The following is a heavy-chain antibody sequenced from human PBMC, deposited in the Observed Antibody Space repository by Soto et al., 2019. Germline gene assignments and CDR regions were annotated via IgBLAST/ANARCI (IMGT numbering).Heavy chain of an antibody. CDR2: ISYDGSNK. J-gene: IGHJ4*02. V-gene: IGHV3-30*18. Sequence: GGSLRLSCAASGFTFSSYGMHWVRQAPGKGLEWVAVISYDGSNKYYADSVKGRFTISRDNSKNTLYLQMNSLRAEDTAVYYCAKIPSVDYDFWSGYSDTDYWGQGTLVTVSS. D-gene: IGHD3-3*01. CDR3: AKIPSVDYDFWSGYSDTDY. CDR1: GFTFSSYG.